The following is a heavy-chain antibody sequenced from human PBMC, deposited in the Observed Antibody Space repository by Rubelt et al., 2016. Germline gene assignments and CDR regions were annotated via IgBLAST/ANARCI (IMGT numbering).Heavy chain of an antibody. V-gene: IGHV1-46*01. CDR2: INPRGGST. CDR3: ARVGLCYVSGSYVD. CDR1: GYTFTSYY. Sequence: QVQLVQSGAEVKKPGASVKVSCKASGYTFTSYYMHWVRQAPGQGLEWMGIINPRGGSTTYARTLQGRCTSTRDTSTSTVYMDLSSMRCEVTAVYYCARVGLCYVSGSYVDWCQGTLVTVSS. D-gene: IGHD3-10*01. J-gene: IGHJ4*02.